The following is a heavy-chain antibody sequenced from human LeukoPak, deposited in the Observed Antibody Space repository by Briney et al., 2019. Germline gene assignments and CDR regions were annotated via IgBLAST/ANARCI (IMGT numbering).Heavy chain of an antibody. CDR3: ARGDSSGYYHY. V-gene: IGHV3-21*01. Sequence: VGSLRLSCAASGFTFSSYSMNWVRQAPGKGLEWVSSISSSSSYIYYADSVKGRFTISRDNAKNSLYLQMNSLRAEDTAVYYCARGDSSGYYHYWGQGTLVTVSS. CDR1: GFTFSSYS. D-gene: IGHD3-22*01. J-gene: IGHJ4*02. CDR2: ISSSSSYI.